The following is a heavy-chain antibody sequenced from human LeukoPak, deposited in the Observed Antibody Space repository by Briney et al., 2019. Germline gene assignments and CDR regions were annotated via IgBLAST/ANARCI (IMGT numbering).Heavy chain of an antibody. CDR2: FDPEDGET. J-gene: IGHJ4*02. V-gene: IGHV1-24*01. CDR1: GYTLTELS. D-gene: IGHD6-13*01. Sequence: ASVNVSCKVSGYTLTELSMHWVRQAPGKGLEWMGGFDPEDGETIYAHKFQGRVTMTEDTSTDTAYMELSSLRSEDTAVYYCATXXVGQQLVGIFSYWGQGTLVTVSS. CDR3: ATXXVGQQLVGIFSY.